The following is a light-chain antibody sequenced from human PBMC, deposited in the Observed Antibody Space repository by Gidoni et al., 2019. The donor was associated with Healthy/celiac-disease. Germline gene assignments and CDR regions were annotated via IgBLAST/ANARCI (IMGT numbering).Light chain of an antibody. Sequence: EIVLTQSPATLSLSPGERATLSCRASQRVSSYLAWYQQKPGQAPRLLIYDASNRATGIPARFSGSGSGTDFTLTISSLEPEDFAVYYCQPRSNWPPRFGQGTKLEIK. J-gene: IGKJ2*01. CDR2: DAS. V-gene: IGKV3-11*01. CDR1: QRVSSY. CDR3: QPRSNWPPR.